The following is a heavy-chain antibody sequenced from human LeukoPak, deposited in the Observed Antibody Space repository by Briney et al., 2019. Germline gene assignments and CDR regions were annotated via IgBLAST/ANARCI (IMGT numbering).Heavy chain of an antibody. CDR3: ARGTYGDSLLSLDY. J-gene: IGHJ4*02. D-gene: IGHD4-17*01. Sequence: SETLSLTCTASGVSISSYYWSWIRQPAGKGLEWMGRIYTSGSTNYNPSLKSRVTMSVETSKNQFSLKLSSATAAETALYYCARGTYGDSLLSLDYWGQGTLVTVSS. CDR2: IYTSGST. V-gene: IGHV4-4*07. CDR1: GVSISSYY.